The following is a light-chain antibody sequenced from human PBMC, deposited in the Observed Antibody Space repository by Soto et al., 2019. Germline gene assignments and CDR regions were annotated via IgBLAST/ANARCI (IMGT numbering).Light chain of an antibody. CDR2: DAY. Sequence: VLTQSPATLSLSPGERATLSCRASLNVNSYLAWYQQKPGQAPRLLIYDAYNRAAGIPARFSGSGSGTDFTLTISSLEPEDFAIYYCQQRQYWPPITFGQGTDWRL. CDR3: QQRQYWPPIT. V-gene: IGKV3-11*01. J-gene: IGKJ5*01. CDR1: LNVNSY.